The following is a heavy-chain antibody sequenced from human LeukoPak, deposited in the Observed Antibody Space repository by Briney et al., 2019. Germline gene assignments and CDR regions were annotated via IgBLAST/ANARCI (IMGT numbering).Heavy chain of an antibody. Sequence: SETLSLTCSVSGDSITSSYWSWIRQTPRKRLEGIGYIFSGSTNYTRSFEGRLTLSLDTSKNQISLRLTSLTAADTPLFSGAQDGYVTGSYGWFDAWGQGTLVTVSA. CDR1: GDSITSSY. CDR3: AQDGYVTGSYGWFDA. J-gene: IGHJ5*01. V-gene: IGHV4-59*01. CDR2: IFSGST. D-gene: IGHD3-10*01.